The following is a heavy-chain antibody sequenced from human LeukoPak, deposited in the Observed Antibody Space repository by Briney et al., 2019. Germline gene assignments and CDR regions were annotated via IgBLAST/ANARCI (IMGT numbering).Heavy chain of an antibody. Sequence: SVKVSCKASGGAFSSYAVSWVRQAPGQGLEWMGRIIPIFGTANYAQKFQGRVTITTDESTSTAYMELSSLRSEDTAVYYCARGDSSGYSYWGQGTLVTVSS. J-gene: IGHJ4*02. CDR1: GGAFSSYA. CDR3: ARGDSSGYSY. V-gene: IGHV1-69*05. D-gene: IGHD3-22*01. CDR2: IIPIFGTA.